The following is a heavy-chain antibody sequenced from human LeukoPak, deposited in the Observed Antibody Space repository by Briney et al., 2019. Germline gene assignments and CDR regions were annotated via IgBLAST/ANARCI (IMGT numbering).Heavy chain of an antibody. V-gene: IGHV4-34*01. D-gene: IGHD6-13*01. CDR3: AREWGEGIAAY. CDR1: GASFSDYY. Sequence: PSETLSLTCAFYGASFSDYYWTWIRQPPGKGLEWIGEVNHSGSTNYNPSLKSRVTISVDTSKNQFSLKLSSVTAADTAVYYCAREWGEGIAAYWGQGTLVTVSS. CDR2: VNHSGST. J-gene: IGHJ4*02.